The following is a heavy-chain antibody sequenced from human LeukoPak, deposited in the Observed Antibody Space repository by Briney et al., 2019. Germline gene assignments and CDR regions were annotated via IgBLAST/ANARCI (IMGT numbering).Heavy chain of an antibody. V-gene: IGHV4-30-2*01. CDR1: SGSISSGGYS. Sequence: SETLSLTCAVSSGSISSGGYSRSRIRQPPGKGLEWIGYIYHSGSTYYNPSLKSRVTISVDRSKNQFSPKLSSVTAADTAVYYCARGAVPAARDNWFDPWGQGTLFTVSS. D-gene: IGHD2-2*01. CDR3: ARGAVPAARDNWFDP. J-gene: IGHJ5*02. CDR2: IYHSGST.